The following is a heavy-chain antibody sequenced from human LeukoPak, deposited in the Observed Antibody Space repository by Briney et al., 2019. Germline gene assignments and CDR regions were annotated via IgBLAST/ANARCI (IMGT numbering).Heavy chain of an antibody. CDR1: GYTLTELS. J-gene: IGHJ3*02. D-gene: IGHD3-22*01. V-gene: IGHV1-24*01. Sequence: AASVKVSCKVSGYTLTELSMHWVRQAPGKGLEWMGGFDPEDGETIYAQKFQGRVTMTEDTSTDTAYMELSSLRSEDTAVYYCATRRVSTLNYDSSPFAFDIWGQGTMVTVSS. CDR3: ATRRVSTLNYDSSPFAFDI. CDR2: FDPEDGET.